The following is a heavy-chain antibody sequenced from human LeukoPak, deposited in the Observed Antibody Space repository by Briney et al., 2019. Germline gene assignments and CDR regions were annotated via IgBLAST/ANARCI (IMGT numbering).Heavy chain of an antibody. CDR2: IYTSGST. Sequence: KPSETLSLTCTVSGGSISSDYWSWSRQPAGKGLEWIGHIYTSGSTNYNPSLTGRVTMSLDTSKNQFSLKLTSVTAADTAVYYCARVGLSSRGYYYYMDVWGRGTTLTVSS. V-gene: IGHV4-4*07. J-gene: IGHJ6*03. CDR1: GGSISSDY. D-gene: IGHD2-2*01. CDR3: ARVGLSSRGYYYYMDV.